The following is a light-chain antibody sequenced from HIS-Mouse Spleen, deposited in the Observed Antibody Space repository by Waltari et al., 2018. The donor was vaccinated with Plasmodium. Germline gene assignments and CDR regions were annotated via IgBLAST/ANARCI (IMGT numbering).Light chain of an antibody. CDR3: CSYAGSYTWV. CDR1: GSDVGGYNF. V-gene: IGLV2-11*01. Sequence: QSALTQPRSVSGSPGQSVTISCTGTGSDVGGYNFVPWYQQNPGKAPKLMIYDVSKRPSGVPDRFSGSKSGNTASLTISGLQAEDEADYYCCSYAGSYTWVFGGGTKLTVL. CDR2: DVS. J-gene: IGLJ3*02.